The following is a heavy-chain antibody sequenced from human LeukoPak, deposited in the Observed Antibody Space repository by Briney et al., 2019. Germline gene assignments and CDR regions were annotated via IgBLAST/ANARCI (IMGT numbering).Heavy chain of an antibody. CDR3: ATQSITLVVVLSPFDY. J-gene: IGHJ4*02. CDR2: IQDDGATT. D-gene: IGHD3-22*01. Sequence: PGGSLRLSCAASGFTFSTFPMHWVRQAPGKGLEWVALIQDDGATTNYADSVRGRFTISRDNSKSTVYLQMNSLKPDDTAVYYCATQSITLVVVLSPFDYWGQGTLVTVSS. V-gene: IGHV3-30*02. CDR1: GFTFSTFP.